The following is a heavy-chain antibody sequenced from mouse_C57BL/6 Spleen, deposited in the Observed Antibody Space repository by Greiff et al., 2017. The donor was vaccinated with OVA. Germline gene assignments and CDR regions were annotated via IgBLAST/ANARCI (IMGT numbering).Heavy chain of an antibody. CDR2: ISDGGSYT. Sequence: EVKVVESGGGLVKPGGSLKLSCAASGFTFSSYAMSWVRQTPEKRLEWVATISDGGSYTYYPDNVKGRFTISRDNAKNNLYLQMSHLKSEDTAMYYCARDGGYGYDERAWFAYWGQGTLVTVSA. D-gene: IGHD2-2*01. J-gene: IGHJ3*01. CDR1: GFTFSSYA. CDR3: ARDGGYGYDERAWFAY. V-gene: IGHV5-4*01.